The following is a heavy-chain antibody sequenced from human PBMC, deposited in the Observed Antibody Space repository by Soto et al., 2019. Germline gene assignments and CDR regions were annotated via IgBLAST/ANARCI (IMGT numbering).Heavy chain of an antibody. CDR2: ISDSGGST. Sequence: EVQLLESGGGLVQPGGSLRLSCAASGFTFSNYAMSWVRQAPGKGLEWVSGISDSGGSTYYADSVKGRFTISRDNSKKTLSLQMNSLRGGDRAVYYCAKLVSAYWCFDLWGRGTLVTVSS. CDR3: AKLVSAYWCFDL. J-gene: IGHJ2*01. D-gene: IGHD1-26*01. V-gene: IGHV3-23*01. CDR1: GFTFSNYA.